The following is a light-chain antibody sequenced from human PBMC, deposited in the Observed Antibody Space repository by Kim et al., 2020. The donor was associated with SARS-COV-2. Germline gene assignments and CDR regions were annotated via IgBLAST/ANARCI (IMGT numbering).Light chain of an antibody. CDR2: GAS. Sequence: LSPGERATLSCRASQSVSSSYLAWYHQKHGKAPRVLIYGASSRATGIPDRFSGSGSGTDFTLTISRLEPEDFAVYYCQQYGSSRTFGPGTKVDIK. J-gene: IGKJ3*01. CDR3: QQYGSSRT. V-gene: IGKV3-20*01. CDR1: QSVSSSY.